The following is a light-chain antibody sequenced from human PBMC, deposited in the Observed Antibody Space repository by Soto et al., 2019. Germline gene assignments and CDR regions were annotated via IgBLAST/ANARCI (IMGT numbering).Light chain of an antibody. CDR1: QSISSG. V-gene: IGKV1-39*01. CDR3: QQSYSTHLS. Sequence: DIQMTQSPSSLTASVGHRVTITCRASQSISSGLKWYQQKPGKAPKLLVYATSSLQSGVPSRFSGSGSGTEFTLTISSLQPEDFATYYCQQSYSTHLSFGGGTKVETK. CDR2: ATS. J-gene: IGKJ4*01.